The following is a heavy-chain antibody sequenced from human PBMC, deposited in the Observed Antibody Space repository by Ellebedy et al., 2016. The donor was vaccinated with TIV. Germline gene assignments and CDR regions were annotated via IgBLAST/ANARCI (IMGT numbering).Heavy chain of an antibody. J-gene: IGHJ4*02. D-gene: IGHD3-16*02. CDR2: VRQDENEI. V-gene: IGHV3-7*01. CDR3: ARGTRYPAD. CDR1: GFTFSTYW. Sequence: GGSLRLSXAASGFTFSTYWMSWVRQAPGKGLEWVANVRQDENEIHYVGSVKGRFTISRDNTKNSLYLQMNSLTAEDTAVYYCARGTRYPADWGQGTLVTVSS.